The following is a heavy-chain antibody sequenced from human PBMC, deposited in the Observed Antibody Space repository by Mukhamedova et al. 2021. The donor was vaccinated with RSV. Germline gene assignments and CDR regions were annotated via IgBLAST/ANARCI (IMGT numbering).Heavy chain of an antibody. CDR1: SSNW. CDR3: ARGHYDFWSGSDYYYYGMD. Sequence: SSNWWSWVRQPPGKGLEWIGEIYHSGSTNYNPSLKSRVTISVDKSKNQFSLKLSSVTAAATAVYYFARGHYDFWSGSDYYYYGMD. J-gene: IGHJ6*01. CDR2: IYHSGST. V-gene: IGHV4-4*02. D-gene: IGHD3-3*01.